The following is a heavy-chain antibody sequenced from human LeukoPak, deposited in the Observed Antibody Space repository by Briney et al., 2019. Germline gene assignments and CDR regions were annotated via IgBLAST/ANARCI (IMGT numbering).Heavy chain of an antibody. Sequence: QAGGSLRLSCAASGFTFSSYWMHWVRQAPGKGLVWVSRINTDGSSTSYADSVKGRFTISRDNAKNSLYLQMNSLRAEDTAVYYCARNRDYYDSSGCGDYWGQGTLATVSS. CDR3: ARNRDYYDSSGCGDY. J-gene: IGHJ4*02. CDR2: INTDGSST. D-gene: IGHD3-22*01. V-gene: IGHV3-74*01. CDR1: GFTFSSYW.